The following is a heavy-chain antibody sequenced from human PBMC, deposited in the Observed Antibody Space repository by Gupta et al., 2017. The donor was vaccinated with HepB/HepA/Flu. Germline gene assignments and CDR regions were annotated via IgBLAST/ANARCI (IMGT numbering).Heavy chain of an antibody. CDR3: TKGPELWGGHYGGEFDP. CDR2: ISYDGNDK. J-gene: IGHJ5*02. V-gene: IGHV3-30*18. D-gene: IGHD2-21*01. Sequence: QVQLVESGGGVVQPGRSLRLSCAASGFTFSNSGMHWVRQAPGKGLDWVAVISYDGNDKYYEDSVKGRFTISSDNFKNTVDLQMNSLSVEEKETYLCTKGPELWGGHYGGEFDPWGQGTLVTVSS. CDR1: GFTFSNSG.